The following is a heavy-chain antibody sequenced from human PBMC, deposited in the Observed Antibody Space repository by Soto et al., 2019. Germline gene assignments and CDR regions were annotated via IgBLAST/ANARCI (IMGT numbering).Heavy chain of an antibody. V-gene: IGHV4-30-4*01. CDR3: ARGRGHGYGIEY. Sequence: QVQLQESGPGLVKPSQTLSLTCSVSNGSISGGDHYWSWIRQPPGKGLEWIGHIKYSGSTYYNPSLTSRVTMSVDTSKNQFSVNLSSVTGADTAFYYCARGRGHGYGIEYWGQGVLVSVSS. D-gene: IGHD5-18*01. CDR1: NGSISGGDHY. CDR2: IKYSGST. J-gene: IGHJ4*02.